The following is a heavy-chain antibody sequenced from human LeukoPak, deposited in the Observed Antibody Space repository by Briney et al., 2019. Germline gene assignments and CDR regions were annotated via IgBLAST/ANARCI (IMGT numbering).Heavy chain of an antibody. D-gene: IGHD3-16*01. CDR1: GGSLSGYT. J-gene: IGHJ5*02. CDR2: INHSGST. Sequence: SETLSLTPALSGGSLSGYTWRCVPQPPGKGLEWIGEINHSGSTNYNPSLKSRVTMSVDTSKNQFSLELSSVTAADTAVYFRAGETRASLLGPPGRQGTLVTVSS. V-gene: IGHV4-34*01. CDR3: AGETRASLLGPP.